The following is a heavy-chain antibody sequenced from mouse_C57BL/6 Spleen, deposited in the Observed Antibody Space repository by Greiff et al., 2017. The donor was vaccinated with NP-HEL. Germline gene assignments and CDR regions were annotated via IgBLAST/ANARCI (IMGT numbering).Heavy chain of an antibody. D-gene: IGHD2-4*01. CDR2: ISSGGDYI. CDR1: GFTFSSYA. J-gene: IGHJ1*03. CDR3: TSIYYDYDGNWYFDV. V-gene: IGHV5-9-1*02. Sequence: EVKLVESGEGLVKPGGSLKLSCAASGFTFSSYAMSWVRQTPEKRLEWVAYISSGGDYIYYADTVKGRFTISRDNARNTLYLQMSSLKSEDTAMYYCTSIYYDYDGNWYFDVGGTGTTVTVSS.